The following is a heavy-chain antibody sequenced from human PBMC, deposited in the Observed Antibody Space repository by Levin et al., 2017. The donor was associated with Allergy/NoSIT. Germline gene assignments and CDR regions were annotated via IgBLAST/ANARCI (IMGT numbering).Heavy chain of an antibody. CDR1: GFTFSSYA. CDR3: ARDRELGSIAAAGYFDY. CDR2: ISYDGSNK. Sequence: LSLTCAASGFTFSSYAMHWVRQAPGKGLEWVAVISYDGSNKYYADSVKGRFTISRDNSKNTLYLQMNSLRAEDTAVYYCARDRELGSIAAAGYFDYWGQGTLVTVSS. D-gene: IGHD6-13*01. V-gene: IGHV3-30-3*01. J-gene: IGHJ4*02.